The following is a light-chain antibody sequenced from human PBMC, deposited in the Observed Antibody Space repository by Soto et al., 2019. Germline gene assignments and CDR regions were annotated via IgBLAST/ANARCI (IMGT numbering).Light chain of an antibody. CDR1: IGDIGSHNL. J-gene: IGLJ3*02. V-gene: IGLV2-23*01. Sequence: QSALTQPASVSGSPGQSITISCTGVIGDIGSHNLVSWYQQYLGKAPKVIIYATTKRPSGVSDRFSGSKSGSVASLTISGLQADDEANYYCCSHVNDFTHWIFGGGTQLTVL. CDR2: ATT. CDR3: CSHVNDFTHWI.